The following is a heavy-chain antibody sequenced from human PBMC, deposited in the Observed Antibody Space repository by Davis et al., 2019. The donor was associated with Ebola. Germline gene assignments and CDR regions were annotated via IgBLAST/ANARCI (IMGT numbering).Heavy chain of an antibody. V-gene: IGHV3-23*01. CDR1: GGNRLAPYA. D-gene: IGHD3/OR15-3a*01. J-gene: IGHJ4*01. CDR2: ISGSGQKT. Sequence: GESLKISCSASGGNRLAPYAMAWVRQAPGKALAWVSAISGSGQKTFYADSVQGRFTISRDSDKNILFLQMNDLKIEDTTVYFCARDRLTLWFGQITDWGQGTLVSVS. CDR3: ARDRLTLWFGQITD.